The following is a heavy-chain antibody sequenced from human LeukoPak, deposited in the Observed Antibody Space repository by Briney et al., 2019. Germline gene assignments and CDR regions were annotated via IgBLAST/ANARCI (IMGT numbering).Heavy chain of an antibody. CDR1: GFTFSSYG. D-gene: IGHD2-15*01. V-gene: IGHV3-30*02. CDR3: ASTWGYCSGGSCYRHTDY. CDR2: IRYDGSNK. J-gene: IGHJ4*02. Sequence: PGGSLRLSCAASGFTFSSYGMHWVRQAPGKGLEWVAFIRYDGSNKYYADSVKGRFTISRDNSKNTLYLQMNSLRAEDTAVYYCASTWGYCSGGSCYRHTDYWGQGTLVTVSS.